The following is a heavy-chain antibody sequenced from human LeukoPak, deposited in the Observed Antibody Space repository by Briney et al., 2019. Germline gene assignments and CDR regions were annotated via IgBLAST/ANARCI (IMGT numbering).Heavy chain of an antibody. J-gene: IGHJ4*02. Sequence: GGSLRLSCAASGFTFSSYGMHWVRQAPGKGLEWVAFIRYDGSNKYYADSVKGRFTISRDNSKNTLYLQMNSLRAEDTAVYYCANSHGVVPAAPDYWGQGTLVTVSS. CDR2: IRYDGSNK. V-gene: IGHV3-30*02. D-gene: IGHD2-2*01. CDR3: ANSHGVVPAAPDY. CDR1: GFTFSSYG.